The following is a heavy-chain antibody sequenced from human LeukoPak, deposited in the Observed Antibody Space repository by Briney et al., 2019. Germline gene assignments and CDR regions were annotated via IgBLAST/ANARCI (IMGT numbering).Heavy chain of an antibody. J-gene: IGHJ3*02. CDR2: FDPEDGET. CDR1: GYTLTELS. V-gene: IGHV1-24*01. D-gene: IGHD3-10*01. CDR3: ATAPGSYYSDAFDI. Sequence: ASVKVSCKVSGYTLTELSMHWVRQAPGKGLEWMGGFDPEDGETIYAQKFQGRVTMTEDTSTDTAHMELSSLRSEDTAVYYCATAPGSYYSDAFDIWGQGTMVTVSS.